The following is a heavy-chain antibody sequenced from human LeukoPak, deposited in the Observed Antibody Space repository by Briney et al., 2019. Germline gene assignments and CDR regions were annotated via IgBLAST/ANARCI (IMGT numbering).Heavy chain of an antibody. Sequence: GGSLRLSCAASGFTFSSYGMHWVRQAPGKGLEWVAVIWYDGSNKYYADSVKGRFTISRDNSKNTLYLQMNSLRAEDTAVYYCARELSSGWSLDYWGQGTLVTVSS. CDR2: IWYDGSNK. J-gene: IGHJ4*02. V-gene: IGHV3-33*01. CDR3: ARELSSGWSLDY. CDR1: GFTFSSYG. D-gene: IGHD6-19*01.